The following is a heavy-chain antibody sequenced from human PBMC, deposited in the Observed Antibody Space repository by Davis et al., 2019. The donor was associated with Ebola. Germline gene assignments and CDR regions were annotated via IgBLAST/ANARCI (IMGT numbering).Heavy chain of an antibody. CDR3: TYTYSSGEDV. D-gene: IGHD6-25*01. V-gene: IGHV3-73*01. J-gene: IGHJ6*02. Sequence: GESLKISCAASWFTFSGSAMHWVRHASGKGLEWVGRIRGKANSYATAYAASVKGRFTIPRDDSKNTAYLQMNSLKTEDTAVYYCTYTYSSGEDVWGQGTTVTVSS. CDR1: WFTFSGSA. CDR2: IRGKANSYAT.